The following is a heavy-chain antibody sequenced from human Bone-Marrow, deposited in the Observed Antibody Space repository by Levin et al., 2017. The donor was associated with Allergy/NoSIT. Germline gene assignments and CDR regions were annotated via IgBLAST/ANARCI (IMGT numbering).Heavy chain of an antibody. CDR3: AQERAWCSYDMCHGMDV. CDR1: GNSFIGYY. D-gene: IGHD2-8*01. J-gene: IGHJ6*02. V-gene: IGHV1-2*06. Sequence: GESLKISCKASGNSFIGYYIHWVKQAPGQGPEWMGRINPKSGITDYAQNFQGRVTMTRDTSSTTAYMELISLTSDDTAKYYCAQERAWCSYDMCHGMDVWGQGTTVTVS. CDR2: INPKSGIT.